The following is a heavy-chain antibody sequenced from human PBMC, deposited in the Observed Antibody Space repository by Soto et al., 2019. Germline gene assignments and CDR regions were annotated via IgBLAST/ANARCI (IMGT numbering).Heavy chain of an antibody. J-gene: IGHJ3*02. V-gene: IGHV1-2*04. CDR2: INPNSGGT. D-gene: IGHD7-27*01. CDR1: GYTFTGYY. Sequence: ASVKVSCKASGYTFTGYYMHWVRQAPGQGLEWMGWINPNSGGTNYAQKFQGWVTMTRDTSISTAYMELSRLRSDDTALYYCARAGSNWGDAFDIWGQGTMVTVSS. CDR3: ARAGSNWGDAFDI.